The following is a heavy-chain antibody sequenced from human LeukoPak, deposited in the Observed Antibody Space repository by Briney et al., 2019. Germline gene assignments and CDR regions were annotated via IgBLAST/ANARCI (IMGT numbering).Heavy chain of an antibody. V-gene: IGHV3-13*01. J-gene: IGHJ4*02. CDR3: ARVAKERVGGVYYFDY. CDR2: IGTAGDT. Sequence: PGGSLRLSCAASGFTFSSYWMSWVRQAPGKGLEWVSAIGTAGDTYYTGSVKGRFTISRENAKNSLYLQMNSLRAGDTAVYYCARVAKERVGGVYYFDYWGQGTLVTVSS. CDR1: GFTFSSYW. D-gene: IGHD1-1*01.